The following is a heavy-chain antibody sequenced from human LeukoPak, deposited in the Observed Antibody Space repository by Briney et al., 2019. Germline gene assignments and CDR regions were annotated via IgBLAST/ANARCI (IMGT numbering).Heavy chain of an antibody. D-gene: IGHD6-13*01. V-gene: IGHV4-39*07. Sequence: PSEALPLNCTVSGGSISSSSYCSGWFRQPPGKGLERIGSIYYSGSTYYNPSLKRRVSISVDTSTNQFSVKLSSVTAADTAVCYCARYHGMIVAAAGTFGYWGQGTLVTVSS. CDR2: IYYSGST. J-gene: IGHJ4*02. CDR1: GGSISSSSYC. CDR3: ARYHGMIVAAAGTFGY.